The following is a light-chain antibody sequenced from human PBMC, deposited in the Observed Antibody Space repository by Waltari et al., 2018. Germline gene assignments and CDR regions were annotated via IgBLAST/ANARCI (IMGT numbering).Light chain of an antibody. CDR3: CSYAGNSKVM. CDR2: EVT. J-gene: IGLJ3*02. Sequence: QSALTQPASVSGSPGQSITISCTGTSSDVGSYDLVSWYQHHPGSAPKLLIFEVTKRPSGVSNRFSGSKSGNMASLTISGIQADDEADYYCCSYAGNSKVMFGGGTKLTVL. CDR1: SSDVGSYDL. V-gene: IGLV2-23*02.